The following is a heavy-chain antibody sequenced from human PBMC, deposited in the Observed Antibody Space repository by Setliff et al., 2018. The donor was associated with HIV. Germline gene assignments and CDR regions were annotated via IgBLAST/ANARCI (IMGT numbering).Heavy chain of an antibody. CDR1: GGTFSSYA. D-gene: IGHD1-26*01. J-gene: IGHJ6*03. Sequence: ASVKVSCKASGGTFSSYAISWVRQAPGQGLEWMGGINAGNGNTKYSQKFQGRVTMTRDTSTSTVYMELSSLRSDDTALYYCATDREKWEGYYKYYYMDVWGKGTKVTVSS. V-gene: IGHV1-18*01. CDR3: ATDREKWEGYYKYYYMDV. CDR2: INAGNGNT.